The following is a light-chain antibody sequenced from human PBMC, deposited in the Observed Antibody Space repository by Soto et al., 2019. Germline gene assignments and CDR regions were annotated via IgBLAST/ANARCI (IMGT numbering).Light chain of an antibody. J-gene: IGKJ2*01. Sequence: DIQMTQSPSSVSAAVGDRVTITCRASQGIGVWLAWYQQKPGKAPNLLIFGASTLQSGVPSRFSGSGSGTDFTLTISGLRPEDFATYYCQQADSFPRTFGQGTKVEIK. CDR2: GAS. V-gene: IGKV1-12*01. CDR3: QQADSFPRT. CDR1: QGIGVW.